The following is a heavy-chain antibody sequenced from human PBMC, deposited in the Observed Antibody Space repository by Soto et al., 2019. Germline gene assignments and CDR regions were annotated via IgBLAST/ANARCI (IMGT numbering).Heavy chain of an antibody. J-gene: IGHJ4*02. CDR2: IIPFFGTA. V-gene: IGHV1-69*01. CDR1: GGTSGGQP. Sequence: QVQLVQSGAEVRKPGSSVKVSCKPSGGTSGGQPISWVGQAPGQGLEWMGGIIPFFGTANHAQKFQGRVTIIADESTSTVYMELSSLRSEDTAMYYCARGWGYDSNDYYYAYWGQGTLVIVSS. CDR3: ARGWGYDSNDYYYAY. D-gene: IGHD3-22*01.